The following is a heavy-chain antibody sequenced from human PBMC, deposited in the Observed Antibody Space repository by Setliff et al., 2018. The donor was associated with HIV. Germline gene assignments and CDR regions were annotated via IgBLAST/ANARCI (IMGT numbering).Heavy chain of an antibody. J-gene: IGHJ3*02. Sequence: SVKVSCKASGGNFRSYGISWVRQAPGQGLEWMGGIIPMSGVPKYAQKFQGRVTMTTDTSTSTAYMELRSLRSDDTAVYYCARVAWYYSFWSGLGDAFDIWGQGTMVTVSS. CDR1: GGNFRSYG. CDR2: IIPMSGVP. CDR3: ARVAWYYSFWSGLGDAFDI. D-gene: IGHD3-3*01. V-gene: IGHV1-69*10.